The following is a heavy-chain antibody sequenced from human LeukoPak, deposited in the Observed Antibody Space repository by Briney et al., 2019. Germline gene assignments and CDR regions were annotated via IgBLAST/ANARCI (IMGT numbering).Heavy chain of an antibody. V-gene: IGHV3-21*05. CDR2: ISSSGSYI. CDR1: GFTFSSYE. CDR3: ARDLISYGYGL. D-gene: IGHD5-18*01. J-gene: IGHJ4*02. Sequence: GGSLRLSCAASGFTFSSYEMNWVRQAPEKGLEWVSYISSSGSYIYYADSVKGRFTISRDNAKNSLYLQMNSLRAEDTAVYYCARDLISYGYGLWGQGTLVTVSS.